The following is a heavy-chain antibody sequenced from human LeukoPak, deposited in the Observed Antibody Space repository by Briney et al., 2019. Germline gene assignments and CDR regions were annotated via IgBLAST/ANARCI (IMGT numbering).Heavy chain of an antibody. CDR3: ALRGGRLDYYFDY. J-gene: IGHJ4*02. CDR2: ISYDASII. V-gene: IGHV3-30*04. Sequence: PGGSLRLSCAASGFSFGSYAMHWFRQAPGKGLEWMALISYDASIIYYADSVKGRFTISRDNSKKTLYLETDSLTPEDTAVYYCALRGGRLDYYFDYWGQGTLVTVSS. CDR1: GFSFGSYA. D-gene: IGHD3-10*01.